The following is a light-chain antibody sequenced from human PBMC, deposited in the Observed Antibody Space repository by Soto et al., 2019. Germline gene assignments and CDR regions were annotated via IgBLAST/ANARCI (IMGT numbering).Light chain of an antibody. CDR3: QQFDNLPFT. CDR2: DSS. Sequence: DIQMTQSPSSLSASVGDRVTIICQASHDINNYLNWYQQKPGKAPKLLIYDSSNLEIGVPSRFSGSGYETRFSFTISSLQPEDIATYYCQQFDNLPFTFGQGTRLEIK. V-gene: IGKV1-33*01. CDR1: HDINNY. J-gene: IGKJ5*01.